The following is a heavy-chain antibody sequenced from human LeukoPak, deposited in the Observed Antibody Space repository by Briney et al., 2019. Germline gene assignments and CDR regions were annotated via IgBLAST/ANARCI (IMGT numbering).Heavy chain of an antibody. V-gene: IGHV3-7*01. D-gene: IGHD3-16*01. CDR2: IKHNGDEL. CDR1: GFTFSSYR. CDR3: ARELRTLDS. Sequence: GGSLRLSCAASGFTFSSYRMTWVRQAPGKGLEWVANIKHNGDELNYVGSVEGRFTISRDNAKNSLYLHMTSLRAEDTAVYYCARELRTLDSWGQGTLVTVSS. J-gene: IGHJ4*02.